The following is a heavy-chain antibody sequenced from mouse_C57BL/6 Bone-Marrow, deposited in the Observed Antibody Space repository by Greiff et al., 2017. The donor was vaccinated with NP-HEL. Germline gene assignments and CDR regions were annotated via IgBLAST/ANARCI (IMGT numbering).Heavy chain of an antibody. CDR1: GFTFSDYG. CDR3: APYGSSYRFAY. V-gene: IGHV5-17*01. CDR2: ISSGSSTI. J-gene: IGHJ3*01. D-gene: IGHD1-1*01. Sequence: EVMLVESGGGLVKPGGSLKLSCAASGFTFSDYGMHWVRQAPEKGLEWVAYISSGSSTIYYADTVKGRFTISRDNAKNTLFLQMTSLRSEDTAMYYCAPYGSSYRFAYWGQGTLVTVSA.